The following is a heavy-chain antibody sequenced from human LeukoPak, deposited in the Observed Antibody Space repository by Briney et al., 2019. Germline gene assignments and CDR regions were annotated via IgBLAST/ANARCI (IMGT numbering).Heavy chain of an antibody. D-gene: IGHD5-24*01. CDR1: GYTFSDYF. V-gene: IGHV1-2*02. J-gene: IGHJ4*02. CDR2: INPKSGGA. Sequence: ASVKVCCKTSGYTFSDYFMHWVRQAPGQGLELVGWINPKSGGANSAQKFQGRVNMNRDTSISTGYMELSSLRSDDTAIYYCARDPYGHGFAFFDYWGQGTLVTVSS. CDR3: ARDPYGHGFAFFDY.